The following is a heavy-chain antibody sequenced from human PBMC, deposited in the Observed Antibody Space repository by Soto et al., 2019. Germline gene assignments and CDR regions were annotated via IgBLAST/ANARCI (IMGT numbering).Heavy chain of an antibody. J-gene: IGHJ3*02. CDR2: ISYDGSNK. D-gene: IGHD3-9*01. V-gene: IGHV3-30*18. Sequence: GGSLRLSCAASGFTFSSYGMRWVRQAPGKGLEWVAVISYDGSNKYYADSVKGRFTISRDNSKNTLYLQMNSLRAEDTAVYYCAKGLKMYYDILTGPDAFDIWGQGTMVTVSS. CDR3: AKGLKMYYDILTGPDAFDI. CDR1: GFTFSSYG.